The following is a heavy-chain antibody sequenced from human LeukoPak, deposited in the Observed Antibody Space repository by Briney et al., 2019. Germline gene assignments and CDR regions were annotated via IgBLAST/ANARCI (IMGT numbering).Heavy chain of an antibody. V-gene: IGHV3-48*03. CDR3: ARDPYGDYVERAFDI. D-gene: IGHD4-17*01. CDR2: ISSSGSTI. CDR1: GFTFSSYE. J-gene: IGHJ3*02. Sequence: GGSLRLSCAASGFTFSSYEMNWVRQAPGEGREWVSYISSSGSTIYYAGSVKGRFTISRDNAKNSLYLQMNSLRAEDTAVYYCARDPYGDYVERAFDIWGQGTMVTVSS.